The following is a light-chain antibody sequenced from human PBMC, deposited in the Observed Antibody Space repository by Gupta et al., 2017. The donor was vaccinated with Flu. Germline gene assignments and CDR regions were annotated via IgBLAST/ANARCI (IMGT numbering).Light chain of an antibody. Sequence: SVLTQPPSASGTPGQRVTISCSGSSSNIGSNYVYWYQQLPGTAPKLLIYMNNQRPSGVPDRFSGSKSGTSATLTISGLQAEDEADYYCAASDDSLSGYVFGAGTKVTVL. V-gene: IGLV1-47*01. J-gene: IGLJ1*01. CDR2: MNN. CDR3: AASDDSLSGYV. CDR1: SSNIGSNY.